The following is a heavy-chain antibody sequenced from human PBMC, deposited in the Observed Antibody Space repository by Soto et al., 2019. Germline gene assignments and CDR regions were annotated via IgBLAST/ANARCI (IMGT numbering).Heavy chain of an antibody. CDR3: AREGIVVVPAASDGMDV. CDR1: GYTFTRYY. Sequence: ASVKFSCKASGYTFTRYYMHWVRQAPGQGLEWMGIINPSGGSTSYAQKFQGRVTMTRDTSTSTVYMELSSLGSEDTAVYYCAREGIVVVPAASDGMDVWGQGTTVTVSS. D-gene: IGHD2-2*01. CDR2: INPSGGST. J-gene: IGHJ6*02. V-gene: IGHV1-46*01.